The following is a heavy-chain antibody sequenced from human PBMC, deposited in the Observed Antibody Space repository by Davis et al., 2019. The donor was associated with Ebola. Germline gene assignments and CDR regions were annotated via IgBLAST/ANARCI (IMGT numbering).Heavy chain of an antibody. Sequence: HSQTLSLPCASSVDSVPINLGAWNWNRQSPSRRLEWLARPYYNYKWYNDYAVSVKSRISINPDTSKNQFSLQLNSGTPEDTALYYWARGWLRAGMDVWGEGTAITVPS. V-gene: IGHV6-1*01. J-gene: IGHJ6*04. CDR2: PYYNYKWYN. CDR3: ARGWLRAGMDV. CDR1: VDSVPINLGA. D-gene: IGHD5-18*01.